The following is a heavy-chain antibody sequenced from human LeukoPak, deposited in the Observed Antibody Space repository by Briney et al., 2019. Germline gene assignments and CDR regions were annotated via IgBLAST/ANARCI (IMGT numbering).Heavy chain of an antibody. D-gene: IGHD3-22*01. V-gene: IGHV4-39*07. CDR3: ARGVGSGYTDY. Sequence: SETLSLTCTVSGGSISSSSYYWGWIRQPPGKGLEWIGSIYYSGSTYYNPSLKSRVTISVDTSKNQFSLKLSSVTAADTAVYYCARGVGSGYTDYWGQGALVTVSS. CDR2: IYYSGST. J-gene: IGHJ4*02. CDR1: GGSISSSSYY.